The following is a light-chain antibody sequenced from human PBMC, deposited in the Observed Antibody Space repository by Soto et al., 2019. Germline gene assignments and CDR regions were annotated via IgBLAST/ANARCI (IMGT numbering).Light chain of an antibody. J-gene: IGLJ2*01. CDR2: GNS. CDR1: SSNIGAGYD. CDR3: PSYDSSLSVVV. Sequence: QAVVTQPPSVSGAPGQRVTISCTGSSSNIGAGYDVHWYQQLPGTAPKLLIYGNSNRPSGVPDRFSGSKSGTSASLAITGLQAEDEADYYCPSYDSSLSVVVFGGGTEPTAL. V-gene: IGLV1-40*01.